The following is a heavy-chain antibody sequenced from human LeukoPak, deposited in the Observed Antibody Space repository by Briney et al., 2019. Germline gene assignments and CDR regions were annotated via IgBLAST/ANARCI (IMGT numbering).Heavy chain of an antibody. V-gene: IGHV4-39*01. CDR2: IYYSGST. CDR3: ARLRYSYGPPYYFDS. J-gene: IGHJ4*02. CDR1: GGSISSSSYY. D-gene: IGHD5-18*01. Sequence: SETLSLTCSVSGGSISSSSYYWGWIRQPPGKGLEWIGSIYYSGSTYYNPSLKSRVTITVGTSKNQFSLKLSSVTAADPAVYYCARLRYSYGPPYYFDSWGQGTLVTVSS.